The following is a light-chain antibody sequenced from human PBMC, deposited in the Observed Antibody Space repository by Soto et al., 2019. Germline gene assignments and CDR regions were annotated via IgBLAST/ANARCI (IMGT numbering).Light chain of an antibody. Sequence: DIQMTQSPSSLSASVGDRVTITCRASQSISNHLNWYQQKPGKAPKLLIFAASSLQSGVPSRFSGSRPGPDFTLTISSLQPEDFATYYCQQSYSSPPTFGQGTKV. V-gene: IGKV1-39*01. CDR1: QSISNH. J-gene: IGKJ1*01. CDR3: QQSYSSPPT. CDR2: AAS.